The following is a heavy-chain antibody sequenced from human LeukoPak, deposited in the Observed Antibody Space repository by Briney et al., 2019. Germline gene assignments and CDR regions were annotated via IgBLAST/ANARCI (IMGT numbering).Heavy chain of an antibody. V-gene: IGHV1-2*02. Sequence: GASVKVSCKASGYTFTVYYMYWVRQAPGQGREWMGWINPKSGGTTYAQKFQGRVTMTRDTSISTAYMELSRLTSDDTAVYYCARGDWTSGLMAVWGQGTTVTVPS. CDR1: GYTFTVYY. CDR2: INPKSGGT. CDR3: ARGDWTSGLMAV. D-gene: IGHD1-1*01. J-gene: IGHJ6*02.